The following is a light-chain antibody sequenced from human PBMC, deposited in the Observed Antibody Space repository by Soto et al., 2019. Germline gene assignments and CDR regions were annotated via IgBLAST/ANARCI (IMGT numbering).Light chain of an antibody. J-gene: IGLJ1*01. CDR2: EVS. CDR3: SSYTSSSTPV. CDR1: SSDVGGYNY. V-gene: IGLV2-8*01. Sequence: QSVLTQPPSASGSPGQSVTISCTGTSSDVGGYNYVSWYQQHPDKAPKLLISEVSKRPSGVPDRFSGSKSGNTASLTVSGLQAEDEADYYCSSYTSSSTPVFGTGTKVTVL.